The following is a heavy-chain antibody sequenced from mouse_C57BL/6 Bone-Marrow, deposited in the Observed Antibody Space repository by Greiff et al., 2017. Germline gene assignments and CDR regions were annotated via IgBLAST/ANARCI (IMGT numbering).Heavy chain of an antibody. V-gene: IGHV1-55*01. Sequence: QVQLQQSGAELVKPGASVKMSCKASGYTFTSYWITWVKQRPGQGLEWIGDIYPGSGSTNYNEKFKSKATLTVDTSSSTAYMQLSSLTSEDSAVYYCALFITTVVAPSFDYWGQGTTLTVSS. CDR1: GYTFTSYW. CDR2: IYPGSGST. CDR3: ALFITTVVAPSFDY. D-gene: IGHD1-1*01. J-gene: IGHJ2*01.